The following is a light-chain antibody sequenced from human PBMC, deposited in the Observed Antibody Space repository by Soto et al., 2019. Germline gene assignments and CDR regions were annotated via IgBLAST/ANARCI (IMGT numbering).Light chain of an antibody. J-gene: IGKJ1*01. CDR1: QNVGTW. V-gene: IGKV1-5*03. CDR2: KAS. CDR3: QQNTRHPWT. Sequence: IEITHSPSALSASVLWRLTINFLASQNVGTWLAWYQQKPGKAPNLLIYKASNLERGVPSRFSGSGSGTELILTISSLQPDALAPYHSQQNTRHPWTFGQGTKVDIK.